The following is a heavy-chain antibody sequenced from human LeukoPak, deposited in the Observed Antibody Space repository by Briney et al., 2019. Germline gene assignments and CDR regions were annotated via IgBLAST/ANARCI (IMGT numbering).Heavy chain of an antibody. Sequence: GASVKVSCKTSGYSFIDYYIHWVRQAPGQGLEWMGSIHPNSDGTKYAETFQGRVTLTRDSSISTAYMELRSLRSDDTAVYYCAREGTYYDILTGSTHPYDYWGQGTLVTVSS. CDR2: IHPNSDGT. D-gene: IGHD3-9*01. V-gene: IGHV1-2*02. CDR3: AREGTYYDILTGSTHPYDY. CDR1: GYSFIDYY. J-gene: IGHJ4*02.